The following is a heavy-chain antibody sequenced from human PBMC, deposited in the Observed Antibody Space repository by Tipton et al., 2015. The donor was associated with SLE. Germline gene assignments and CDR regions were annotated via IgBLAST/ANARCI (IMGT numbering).Heavy chain of an antibody. J-gene: IGHJ4*02. CDR1: GFTFSGSA. CDR3: TRKWFGELPFDY. Sequence: SLRLSCAASGFTFSGSAMHWVRQASGKGLEWVGRIRSKANSYATAYAASVKGRFTISRDDSKNTAYLQMNSLKTEDTAVYYCTRKWFGELPFDYWGQGTLVTVSS. V-gene: IGHV3-73*01. D-gene: IGHD3-10*01. CDR2: IRSKANSYAT.